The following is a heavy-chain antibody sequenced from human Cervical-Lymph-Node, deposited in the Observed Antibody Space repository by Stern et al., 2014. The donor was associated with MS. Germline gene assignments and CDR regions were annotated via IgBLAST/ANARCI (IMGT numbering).Heavy chain of an antibody. V-gene: IGHV3-73*01. D-gene: IGHD2/OR15-2a*01. CDR2: IRSKDNNYAT. CDR1: GFTFSDSA. J-gene: IGHJ4*02. Sequence: EIQLVESGGGLVQPGGSLQLSCAASGFTFSDSAMHWVRQTSGHGLEWVGRIRSKDNNYATAYAASVKGRVTISRDDSNNTAYLQMNSLKTEDTAVYFCTRTSTLAAFDYWGQGTLVTVSS. CDR3: TRTSTLAAFDY.